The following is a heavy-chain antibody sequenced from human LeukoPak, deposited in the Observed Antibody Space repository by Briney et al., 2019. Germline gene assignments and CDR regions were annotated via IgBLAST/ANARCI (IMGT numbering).Heavy chain of an antibody. V-gene: IGHV1-2*02. Sequence: ASVKVSCKASGYIFTDYYIHWVRQAPGQGLEWIGWIYPNTGGTNYPQQFEGRITMTRDTSISTAYMELTRLRFDDTAVYYCATGINYNSGWYGSFDSWGQGSLVTVSS. CDR3: ATGINYNSGWYGSFDS. D-gene: IGHD6-19*01. CDR1: GYIFTDYY. J-gene: IGHJ4*02. CDR2: IYPNTGGT.